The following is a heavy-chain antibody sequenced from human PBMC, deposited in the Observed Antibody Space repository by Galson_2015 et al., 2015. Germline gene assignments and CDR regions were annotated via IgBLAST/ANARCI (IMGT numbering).Heavy chain of an antibody. D-gene: IGHD3-16*02. V-gene: IGHV4-39*01. CDR2: IYYSGST. J-gene: IGHJ4*02. CDR3: ARQSIMITFGGVIVRQPHNFDY. CDR1: GGSISSSSYY. Sequence: SETLSLTCTVSGGSISSSSYYWGWIRQPPGKGLEWIGSIYYSGSTYYNPSLKSRVTISVDTSKNQFSLKLSSVTAADTAVYYCARQSIMITFGGVIVRQPHNFDYWGQGTLVTVSS.